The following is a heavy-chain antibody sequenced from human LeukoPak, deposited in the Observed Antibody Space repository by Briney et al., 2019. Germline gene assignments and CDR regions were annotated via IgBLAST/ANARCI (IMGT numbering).Heavy chain of an antibody. J-gene: IGHJ4*02. D-gene: IGHD6-19*01. Sequence: PGGSLRLSCAASGFTFSSYGMSWVRQAPGKGLEWVSAISGSGGSTYYADSVKGRFTISRDNSKNTLYLQMNSLRAEDTAVYYCARESPQWLVPVAASGYWGQGTLVTVSS. CDR1: GFTFSSYG. CDR3: ARESPQWLVPVAASGY. V-gene: IGHV3-23*01. CDR2: ISGSGGST.